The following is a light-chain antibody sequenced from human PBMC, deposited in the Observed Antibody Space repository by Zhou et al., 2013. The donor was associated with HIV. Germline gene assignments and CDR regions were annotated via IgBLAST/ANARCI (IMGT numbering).Light chain of an antibody. CDR3: QQYNSYPYT. J-gene: IGKJ2*01. CDR2: KAS. Sequence: DIQMTQSPSFVSASVGDRVTITCRASQSISSWLAWYQQKPGKAPKLLIYKASSLESGVPSRFSGSGSGTEFSLTISSLQPEDFATYFCQQYNSYPYTFGQGTKLEIK. CDR1: QSISSW. V-gene: IGKV1-5*03.